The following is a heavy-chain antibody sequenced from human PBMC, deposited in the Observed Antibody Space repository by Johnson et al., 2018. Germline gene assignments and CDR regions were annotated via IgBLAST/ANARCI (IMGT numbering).Heavy chain of an antibody. J-gene: IGHJ3*02. Sequence: VQLQESGGGLVQPGGSLRLSCAASGFTFSSYWMSWVRQAPGKGLEWVANIKQDGSEKYYVDSVKGRFTISRDNAKNSLYLQMNSLGAEDTAVYYCARDGGRGGFDAFDIWGQGTVVTVSS. D-gene: IGHD3-16*01. V-gene: IGHV3-7*01. CDR2: IKQDGSEK. CDR1: GFTFSSYW. CDR3: ARDGGRGGFDAFDI.